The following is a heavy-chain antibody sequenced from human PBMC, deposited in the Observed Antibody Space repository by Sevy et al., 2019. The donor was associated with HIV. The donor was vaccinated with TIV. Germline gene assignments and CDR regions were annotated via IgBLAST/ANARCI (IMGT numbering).Heavy chain of an antibody. CDR3: ARGGNYYDSSGPGYDAFDI. J-gene: IGHJ3*02. Sequence: GGSLRLSCAASGFTFSSYSMNWVHQAPGKGLEWVSSISSSSSYIYYADSVKGRFTISRDNAKNSLYLQMNSLRAEDTAVYYCARGGNYYDSSGPGYDAFDIWGQGTMVTVSS. V-gene: IGHV3-21*01. CDR2: ISSSSSYI. D-gene: IGHD3-22*01. CDR1: GFTFSSYS.